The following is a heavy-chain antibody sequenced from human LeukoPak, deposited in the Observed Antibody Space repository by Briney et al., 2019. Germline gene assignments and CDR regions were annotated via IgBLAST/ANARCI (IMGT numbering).Heavy chain of an antibody. D-gene: IGHD1-1*01. Sequence: SETLSLTCAVSGYSISSGYYWGWIRQPPGEGLEWIGSIYHSGSTYYNPSLKSRVTISVDTSKNQFSLKLSSVTAADTAVYYCARHVAGTSPLGFDPWGQGTLVTVSS. CDR2: IYHSGST. V-gene: IGHV4-38-2*01. J-gene: IGHJ5*02. CDR3: ARHVAGTSPLGFDP. CDR1: GYSISSGYY.